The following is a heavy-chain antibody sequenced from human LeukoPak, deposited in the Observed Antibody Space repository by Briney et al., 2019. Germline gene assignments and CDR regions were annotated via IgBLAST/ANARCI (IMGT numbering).Heavy chain of an antibody. CDR3: ARDHVVDGLVFDY. CDR2: MRYDGSHE. V-gene: IGHV3-30*02. Sequence: PGESLTLSCAASGFTFSSFVMHWVRQAPGGGLEWVAFMRYDGSHEYYVDSVKSRFIIARDCSKNTLYLQMNSLRGEDRAVYYCARDHVVDGLVFDYWGQGTLVTVSS. CDR1: GFTFSSFV. J-gene: IGHJ4*02. D-gene: IGHD2-15*01.